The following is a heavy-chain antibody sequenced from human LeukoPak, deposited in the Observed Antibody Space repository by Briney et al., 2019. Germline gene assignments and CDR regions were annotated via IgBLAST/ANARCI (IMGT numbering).Heavy chain of an antibody. CDR3: AREYCSGGTCYYYMDV. CDR2: INHSGST. D-gene: IGHD2-15*01. Sequence: SETLSLTCAVYGGSFSGYYWSWIRQPPGKGLEWIGEINHSGSTNYNPSLKSRVTISVDTSKNHFSLKLSSVTAADTAVYYCAREYCSGGTCYYYMDVWGKGTTVTVSS. V-gene: IGHV4-34*01. CDR1: GGSFSGYY. J-gene: IGHJ6*03.